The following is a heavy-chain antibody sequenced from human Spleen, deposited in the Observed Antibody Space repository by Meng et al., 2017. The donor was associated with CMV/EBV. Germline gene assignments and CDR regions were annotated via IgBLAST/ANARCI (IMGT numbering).Heavy chain of an antibody. J-gene: IGHJ4*02. Sequence: GESLKISCAASGFTFSVYSMNWVRQAPGKGLEWVSSISTSSSYLNYADSVKGRFTISRDNSRNTLFLQMNNLRVEDTAVYYCAKDHPSPGNVLGGIGYWGQGTLVTVSS. CDR1: GFTFSVYS. CDR3: AKDHPSPGNVLGGIGY. V-gene: IGHV3-21*04. CDR2: ISTSSSYL. D-gene: IGHD3-16*01.